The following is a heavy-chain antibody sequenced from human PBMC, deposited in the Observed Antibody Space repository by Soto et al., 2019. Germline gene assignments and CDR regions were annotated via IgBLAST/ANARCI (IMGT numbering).Heavy chain of an antibody. CDR1: GGSISSYY. CDR2: IYYSGST. V-gene: IGHV4-59*08. D-gene: IGHD6-19*01. CDR3: ARRANSSGRFYYFDY. Sequence: SETLSLTCTVSGGSISSYYWSWIRQPPGKGLEWIGYIYYSGSTNYNPSLKSRVTISVDTSKNQFSLKLSSVTAADTAVYYCARRANSSGRFYYFDYWGQGTLVTVSS. J-gene: IGHJ4*02.